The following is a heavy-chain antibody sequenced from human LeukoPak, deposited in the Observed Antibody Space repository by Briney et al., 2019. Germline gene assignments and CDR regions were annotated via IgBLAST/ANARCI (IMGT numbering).Heavy chain of an antibody. CDR3: AGDPTAAGAFDY. Sequence: GGSLRLSCAASGFTFSSYSMNWVRQAPGKGLEWVSLISSGNNIYYADSVRGRFTISRDNSKNTLYLQMNSLRAEDTAVYFCAGDPTAAGAFDYWGQGTLVTVSS. J-gene: IGHJ4*02. V-gene: IGHV3-53*01. CDR1: GFTFSSYS. D-gene: IGHD6-13*01. CDR2: ISSGNNI.